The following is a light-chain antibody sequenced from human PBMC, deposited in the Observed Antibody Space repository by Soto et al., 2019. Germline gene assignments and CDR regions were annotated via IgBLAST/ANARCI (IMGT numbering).Light chain of an antibody. Sequence: QSVLTQPPSASGTPGQRVTTPCSGSSSNIGKNSVYWYQQFPGTAPKLLIYSNNKRPSGVPDRFSASKSRTSASLAISGLRSEDEADYYCAAWDAGLSGYVFGTGTKVTVL. CDR3: AAWDAGLSGYV. CDR1: SSNIGKNS. J-gene: IGLJ1*01. V-gene: IGLV1-47*02. CDR2: SNN.